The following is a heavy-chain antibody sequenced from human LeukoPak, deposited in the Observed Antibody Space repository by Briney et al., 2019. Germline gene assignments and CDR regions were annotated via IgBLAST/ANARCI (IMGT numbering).Heavy chain of an antibody. CDR1: GGSISSYY. V-gene: IGHV4-59*01. D-gene: IGHD3-10*01. CDR3: ARAGSLWFGGTYFDY. CDR2: IYYSGST. J-gene: IGHJ4*02. Sequence: SETLSLTCTVSGGSISSYYWSWIRQPPGKGLEWIGYIYYSGSTNYNPSLKSRVTISVDTSKNQFSLKLSSVTAADTAVYYCARAGSLWFGGTYFDYWGQGTLVTVSS.